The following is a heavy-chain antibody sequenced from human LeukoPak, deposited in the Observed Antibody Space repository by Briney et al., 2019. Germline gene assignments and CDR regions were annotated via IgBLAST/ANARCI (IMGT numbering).Heavy chain of an antibody. Sequence: LETLSLTCAVYGGSFSGYYWSWIRQPPGKGLEWIGEINHSGSTNYNPSLKSRVTISVDTSKNQFSLKLSSVTAADTAVYYCARSNLQPYFDYWGQGTLVTVSS. J-gene: IGHJ4*02. D-gene: IGHD4-11*01. V-gene: IGHV4-34*01. CDR3: ARSNLQPYFDY. CDR2: INHSGST. CDR1: GGSFSGYY.